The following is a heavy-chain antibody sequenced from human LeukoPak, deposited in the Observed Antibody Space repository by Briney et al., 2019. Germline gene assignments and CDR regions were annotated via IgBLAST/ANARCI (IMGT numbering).Heavy chain of an antibody. V-gene: IGHV3-21*01. CDR2: IADSSRYR. D-gene: IGHD2-21*02. Sequence: GASLKICCAASGSIFSCYTINWVRQAPGKGLEWGSFIADSSRYRSYADTVKGRFTISRDNAKQSLYLQRTSLTGEYPARYYCARDRGAYCGDDCYLGFDYWGRGTLVTVSS. CDR3: ARDRGAYCGDDCYLGFDY. J-gene: IGHJ4*01. CDR1: GSIFSCYT.